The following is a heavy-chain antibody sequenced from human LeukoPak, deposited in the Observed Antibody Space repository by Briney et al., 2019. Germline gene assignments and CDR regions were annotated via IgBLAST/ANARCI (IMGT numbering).Heavy chain of an antibody. CDR1: GYTFASYG. D-gene: IGHD1-26*01. J-gene: IGHJ4*02. CDR3: ARAYSGSYYYY. Sequence: ASVKVSCKASGYTFASYGISWVRQAPGQGLEWMGWISAYNGNTDYAQKSQGRVTMTTDISTSTAYMEVRSLRSDDTAVYYCARAYSGSYYYYWGQGTLVTVSS. V-gene: IGHV1-18*01. CDR2: ISAYNGNT.